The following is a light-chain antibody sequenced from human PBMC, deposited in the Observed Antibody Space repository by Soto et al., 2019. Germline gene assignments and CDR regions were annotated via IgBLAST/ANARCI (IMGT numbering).Light chain of an antibody. V-gene: IGKV1-5*03. Sequence: DIQMTQSPSTLSASVGDRVTITCRASQSISSWLAWYQQKPGTAPNLLIYKASTLQSGVPSRFSGSGSGTEFTLTISSLQPDDSATYYCQQYNYNWTFGQGTKVE. CDR3: QQYNYNWT. CDR1: QSISSW. J-gene: IGKJ1*01. CDR2: KAS.